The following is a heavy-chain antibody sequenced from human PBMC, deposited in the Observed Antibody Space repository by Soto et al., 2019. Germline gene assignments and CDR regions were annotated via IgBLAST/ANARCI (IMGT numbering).Heavy chain of an antibody. CDR1: GGSFSGYY. J-gene: IGHJ6*02. CDR2: INHSGST. Sequence: SETLSLTCAVYGGSFSGYYWSWIRQPPGKGLEWIGEINHSGSTNYNPSLKSRVTISVDTSKNQFSLKLSSVTAADTAVYYCASGNYGGITCAGSDPSMDVWGQGTTVTVSS. D-gene: IGHD3-10*01. CDR3: ASGNYGGITCAGSDPSMDV. V-gene: IGHV4-34*01.